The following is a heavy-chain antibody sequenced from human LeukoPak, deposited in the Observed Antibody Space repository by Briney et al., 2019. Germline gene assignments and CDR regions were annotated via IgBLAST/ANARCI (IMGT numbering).Heavy chain of an antibody. J-gene: IGHJ6*03. CDR2: INHSAST. V-gene: IGHV4-4*02. CDR1: GFIFSSYW. CDR3: ARGIWFGELSLKRTNYYMDV. D-gene: IGHD3-10*01. Sequence: GSLRLSCAASGFIFSSYWMSWVRQPPGKGLAWIAEINHSASTNYNPSLKSRVTISVDTSKNQFSLKLSSVTAADTAVYYCARGIWFGELSLKRTNYYMDVWGKGTTVTIFS.